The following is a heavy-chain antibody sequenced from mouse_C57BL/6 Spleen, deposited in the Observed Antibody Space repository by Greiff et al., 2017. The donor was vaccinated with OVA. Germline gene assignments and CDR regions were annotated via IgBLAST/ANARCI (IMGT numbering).Heavy chain of an antibody. J-gene: IGHJ4*01. CDR1: GYTFTDYE. CDR3: TRGDGSSYGYAMDY. V-gene: IGHV1-15*01. Sequence: VQLQQSGAELVRPGASVTLSCKASGYTFTDYEMHWVKQTPVHGLEWIGAIDPETGGTAYNQKFKGKAILTADKSSSTAYMELRSLTSEDSAVYYCTRGDGSSYGYAMDYWGQGTSVTVSS. CDR2: IDPETGGT. D-gene: IGHD1-1*01.